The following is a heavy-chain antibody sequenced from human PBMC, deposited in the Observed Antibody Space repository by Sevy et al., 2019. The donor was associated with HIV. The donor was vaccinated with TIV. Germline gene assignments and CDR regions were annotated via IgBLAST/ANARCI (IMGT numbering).Heavy chain of an antibody. D-gene: IGHD1-26*01. J-gene: IGHJ4*02. V-gene: IGHV4-59*08. Sequence: SETLSLTCTVSGGSITSLYWNWIRQPPGKGLEWIANIYYNGHINYNPSLQGRFTLSLDTSKNQFSLRLSSVTAADTAMYYCAGENAWGRGYSWGQGTLVTVSS. CDR1: GGSITSLY. CDR3: AGENAWGRGYS. CDR2: IYYNGHI.